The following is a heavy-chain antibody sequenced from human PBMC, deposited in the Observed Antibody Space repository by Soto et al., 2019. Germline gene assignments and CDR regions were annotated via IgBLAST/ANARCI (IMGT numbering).Heavy chain of an antibody. CDR3: ARGGDYASYYYYGMWV. Sequence: GHPLKIACEGSGYSFTSYWIGWVRQMPATGMQWRGRIYPGDSDRRYSPSFRGQVWSSDDKSTGTAYLQWNSLRASDTAMYYCARGGDYASYYYYGMWVWGQGTRV. D-gene: IGHD2-21*01. CDR1: GYSFTSYW. J-gene: IGHJ6*02. CDR2: IYPGDSDR. V-gene: IGHV5-51*01.